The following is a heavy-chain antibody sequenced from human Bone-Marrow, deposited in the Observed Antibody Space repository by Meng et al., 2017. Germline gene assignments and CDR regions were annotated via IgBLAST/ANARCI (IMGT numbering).Heavy chain of an antibody. CDR2: INHSGST. J-gene: IGHJ5*02. CDR1: GGSFSGYY. CDR3: AKARLWGDNWFDP. D-gene: IGHD3-16*01. Sequence: QLQRGGAGLLKPSETLSLTCAVYGGSFSGYYWSWIRQPPGKGLEWIGEINHSGSTNYNPSLKRRVTISVDTSKNQFSLKLSSVTAADTAVYYCAKARLWGDNWFDPWGQGTLVTVSS. V-gene: IGHV4-34*01.